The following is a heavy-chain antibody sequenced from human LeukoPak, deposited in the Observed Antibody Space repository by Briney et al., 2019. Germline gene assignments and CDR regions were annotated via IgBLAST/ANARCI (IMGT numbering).Heavy chain of an antibody. J-gene: IGHJ4*02. CDR1: GGSICSYY. CDR2: IYYSGST. D-gene: IGHD3-22*01. CDR3: ARGDDSSGYYIPIFDY. V-gene: IGHV4-59*01. Sequence: PSETLSLTCTVSGGSICSYYWSWIRQPPGKGLEWIGYIYYSGSTNYNPSLKSRVTISVDTSKNQFSLKLSSVTAADTAVYYCARGDDSSGYYIPIFDYWGQGTLVTVSS.